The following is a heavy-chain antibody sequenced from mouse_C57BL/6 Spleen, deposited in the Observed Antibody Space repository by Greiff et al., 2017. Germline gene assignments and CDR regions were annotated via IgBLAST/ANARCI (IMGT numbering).Heavy chain of an antibody. Sequence: EVKVVESGGGLVQPGGSLKLSCAASGFTFSSYTMSWVRQTPEKRLEWVATISGGGGNTYYPDSVKGRFTISSDNAKNTLYLQMSSRRSEDTALYYCARLPNLDYWGQGTTLTVSS. J-gene: IGHJ2*01. V-gene: IGHV5-9*01. CDR2: ISGGGGNT. CDR1: GFTFSSYT. CDR3: ARLPNLDY. D-gene: IGHD6-1*01.